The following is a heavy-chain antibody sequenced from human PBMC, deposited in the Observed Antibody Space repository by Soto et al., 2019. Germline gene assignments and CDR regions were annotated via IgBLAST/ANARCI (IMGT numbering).Heavy chain of an antibody. V-gene: IGHV1-8*01. CDR2: MNPKSGNT. Sequence: QVQLVQSGAEVKKPGASVKVSCKASGYTFTRYDINWVRQATGQGLEWMGWMNPKSGNTGSAQKFQGRVTMTRDTSINTAYMEQSSLRSEDTAVYYCGRAPPDLDSWGQGTLVTVSS. J-gene: IGHJ4*02. CDR3: GRAPPDLDS. CDR1: GYTFTRYD.